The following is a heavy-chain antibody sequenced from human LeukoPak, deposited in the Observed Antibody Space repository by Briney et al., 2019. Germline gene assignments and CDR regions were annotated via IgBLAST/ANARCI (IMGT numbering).Heavy chain of an antibody. CDR2: IYYSGST. CDR1: GFTFSSYS. Sequence: LRLSCAASGFTFSSYSMNWVRQHPGKGLEWIGYIYYSGSTYYNPSLKSRVTISVDTSKNQFSLKLSSVTAADTAVYYCARRTGQKPGFWFDPWGQGTLVTVSS. V-gene: IGHV4-31*02. D-gene: IGHD3/OR15-3a*01. CDR3: ARRTGQKPGFWFDP. J-gene: IGHJ5*02.